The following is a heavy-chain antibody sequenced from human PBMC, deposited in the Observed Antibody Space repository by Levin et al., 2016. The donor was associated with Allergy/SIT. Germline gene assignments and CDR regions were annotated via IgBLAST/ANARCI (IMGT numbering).Heavy chain of an antibody. J-gene: IGHJ4*02. V-gene: IGHV4-34*01. CDR1: GGSFSGYY. CDR3: ARYAADSDYDDTPEPSVLGFDY. D-gene: IGHD4-11*01. Sequence: SQTLSLTCAVYGGSFSGYYWTWIRQPPGKGLEWIGEISHTGRTYYSPSLKSRVTISLDTSKNQFSLKLTSVTAADTAVYYCARYAADSDYDDTPEPSVLGFDYWGQGALVTVSS. CDR2: ISHTGRT.